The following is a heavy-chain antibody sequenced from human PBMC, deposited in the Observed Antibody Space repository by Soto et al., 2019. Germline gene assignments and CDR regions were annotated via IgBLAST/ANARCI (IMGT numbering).Heavy chain of an antibody. J-gene: IGHJ5*02. CDR1: GGSISSGNYY. CDR2: IYYSGST. D-gene: IGHD6-19*01. V-gene: IGHV4-30-4*01. CDR3: PRYTSSRGCFPP. Sequence: SETLSLTCTVSGGSISSGNYYWCWIRQPPGKGLEWIGYIYYSGSTYYNPSLKSRVTISVDTSKNQFSLKLSSVNAADTAVYYWPRYTSSRGCFPPWGQATLFTVPS.